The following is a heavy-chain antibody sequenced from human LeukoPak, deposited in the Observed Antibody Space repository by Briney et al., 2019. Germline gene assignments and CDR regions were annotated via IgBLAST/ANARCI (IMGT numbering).Heavy chain of an antibody. CDR1: GYTFTSYD. V-gene: IGHV1-8*01. D-gene: IGHD3-10*01. Sequence: GASVKVSCKASGYTFTSYDINWVRQATGQGLEWMGWMNPNSGNTGYAQKFQGRVTMTRNTSISTAYMELSSLRAEDTAVYYCARVLGSGSYFPYYYYMDVWGKGTTVTISS. CDR2: MNPNSGNT. J-gene: IGHJ6*03. CDR3: ARVLGSGSYFPYYYYMDV.